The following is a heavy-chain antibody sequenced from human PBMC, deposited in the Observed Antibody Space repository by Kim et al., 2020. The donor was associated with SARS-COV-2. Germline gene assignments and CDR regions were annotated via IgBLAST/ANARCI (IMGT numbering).Heavy chain of an antibody. Sequence: GGSLRLSCAAFVFTFSSYWMTWVRQAPGKGLEWVANIKQDGNQKYYVDSVKGRFTISRDNAKNSLYLQMNSLRAEDTAVYYCARDGDLYSSGKDAFDIWG. V-gene: IGHV3-7*01. J-gene: IGHJ3*02. CDR3: ARDGDLYSSGKDAFDI. CDR2: IKQDGNQK. CDR1: VFTFSSYW. D-gene: IGHD6-19*01.